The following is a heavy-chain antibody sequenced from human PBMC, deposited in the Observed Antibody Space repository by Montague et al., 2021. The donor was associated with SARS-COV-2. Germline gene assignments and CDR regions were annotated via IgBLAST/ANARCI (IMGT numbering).Heavy chain of an antibody. J-gene: IGHJ4*02. D-gene: IGHD2-21*01. CDR1: GGSFSGYY. Sequence: SETLSLTCAVSGGSFSGYYWNWIRQPPGKGLEWTGEINHSGSTNYNPSLNSRVTMSVDTSKNQFSLKLSSVTAADTAMYYCARGGLQGDGCRLGSFDSWGQGTLVTVSS. CDR2: INHSGST. CDR3: ARGGLQGDGCRLGSFDS. V-gene: IGHV4-34*01.